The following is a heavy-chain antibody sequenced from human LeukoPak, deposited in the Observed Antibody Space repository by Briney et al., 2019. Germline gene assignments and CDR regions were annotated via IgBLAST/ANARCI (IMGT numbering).Heavy chain of an antibody. CDR3: AREGNFWSGYYTKGNWFDP. J-gene: IGHJ5*02. CDR1: GGSISSSSYY. D-gene: IGHD3-3*01. Sequence: SETLSLTCTVSGGSISSSSYYWGWIRPPPGKGLEWIGSIYYSGSTYYNPSPKSRVTISVDTSKNQFSLKLSSVTAADTAVYYCAREGNFWSGYYTKGNWFDPWGQGTLVTVSS. V-gene: IGHV4-39*02. CDR2: IYYSGST.